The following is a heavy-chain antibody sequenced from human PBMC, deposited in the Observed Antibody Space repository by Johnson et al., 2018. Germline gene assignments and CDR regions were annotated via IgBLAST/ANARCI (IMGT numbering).Heavy chain of an antibody. D-gene: IGHD4-17*01. Sequence: VQLGQSGGGLVKPGGSLRLSCAASGFTFSSYSMNWVRQAPGKGLEWVSSISSSSSYIYYADSVKGRFTISRDNAKNSLYLQMKSLRAEDTAVYYCATYGAHDAFDIWGQVTMVTVSS. CDR1: GFTFSSYS. CDR3: ATYGAHDAFDI. CDR2: ISSSSSYI. J-gene: IGHJ3*02. V-gene: IGHV3-21*01.